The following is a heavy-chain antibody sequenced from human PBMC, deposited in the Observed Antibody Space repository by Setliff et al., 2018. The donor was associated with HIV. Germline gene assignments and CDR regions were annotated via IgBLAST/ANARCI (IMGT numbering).Heavy chain of an antibody. V-gene: IGHV1-2*02. Sequence: ASVKVSCKASAYTFTDYYIHWVRQAPGQGLEWMGWVNPNSGGTDYAQKFQGRVTMSLDTSTNTVYLELKGLTSDDTAVYYCAKPRIFDSFDVWGPGTVVTVSS. CDR3: AKPRIFDSFDV. J-gene: IGHJ3*01. CDR2: VNPNSGGT. D-gene: IGHD2-15*01. CDR1: AYTFTDYY.